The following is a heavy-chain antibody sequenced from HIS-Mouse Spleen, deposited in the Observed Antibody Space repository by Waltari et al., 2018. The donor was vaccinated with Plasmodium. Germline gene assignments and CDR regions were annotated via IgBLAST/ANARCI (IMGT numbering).Heavy chain of an antibody. CDR1: GFTSSSYG. Sequence: QVQLVESGGGVVQPGRSLRLSCAASGFTSSSYGMHWVRQAPGKGLEWVAVISYDGSNKYYAESVQGRFTISRDNSKNTLYLQMNSLRAEDTAVYYCATSGLTGGTYYFDYWGQGTLVTVSS. CDR3: ATSGLTGGTYYFDY. D-gene: IGHD7-27*01. CDR2: ISYDGSNK. V-gene: IGHV3-30*03. J-gene: IGHJ4*02.